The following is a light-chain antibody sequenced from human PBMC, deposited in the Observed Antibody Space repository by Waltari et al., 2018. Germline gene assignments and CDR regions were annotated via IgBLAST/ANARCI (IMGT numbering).Light chain of an antibody. CDR1: RSDVGGYNF. V-gene: IGLV2-14*01. J-gene: IGLJ1*01. Sequence: QSALTQPASVSGSPGQSITVSCTGTRSDVGGYNFVSWYQQHPGKAPKLVIYGVSNRPSGVSSRFSGSKSGNTASLTISGLQAEDEADYYCSSYTSSRTYVFGTGTAVTVL. CDR3: SSYTSSRTYV. CDR2: GVS.